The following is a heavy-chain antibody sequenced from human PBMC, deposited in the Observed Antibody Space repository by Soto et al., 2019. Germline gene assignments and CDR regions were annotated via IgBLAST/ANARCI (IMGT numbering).Heavy chain of an antibody. CDR3: SRGDYLGV. CDR1: GGSFSGYY. V-gene: IGHV4-34*01. CDR2: INHSGST. Sequence: QVQLQQWGAGLLKPSETLSLTCAVYGGSFSGYYWSWIRQAPGKGLEWMGEINHSGSTNYNPALKSGVTVSVDEPRAPFSLELSFVTAAGPAVYYWSRGDYLGVWGKGTTGTGPS. J-gene: IGHJ6*03.